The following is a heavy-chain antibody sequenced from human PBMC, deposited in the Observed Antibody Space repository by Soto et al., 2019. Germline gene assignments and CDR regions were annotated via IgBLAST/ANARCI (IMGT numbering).Heavy chain of an antibody. CDR3: ARSLRGYDSSGPIGDYYYYGMDG. Sequence: PGESLKISCKGSGYSFTSYWIGWVRQMPGKGLEWMGIIYPGDSDTRYSPSFQGQVTISADKSISTAYLQWSSLKASDTAMYYCARSLRGYDSSGPIGDYYYYGMDGWGQGTTVTVSS. J-gene: IGHJ6*02. CDR2: IYPGDSDT. D-gene: IGHD3-22*01. V-gene: IGHV5-51*01. CDR1: GYSFTSYW.